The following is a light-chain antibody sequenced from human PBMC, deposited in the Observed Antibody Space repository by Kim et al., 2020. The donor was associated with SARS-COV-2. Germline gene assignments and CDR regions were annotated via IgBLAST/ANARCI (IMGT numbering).Light chain of an antibody. J-gene: IGLJ2*01. CDR1: NIGSKS. CDR2: YDS. Sequence: SYELTQRPSGSVAPGKTARITCGGENIGSKSVHWYQQKPGQAPVLVIYYDSDRPSGIPDRFSGSNSGNTATLTISRVEAGDEADYYCQVWNSDDNHQIFGGGTQLTVL. CDR3: QVWNSDDNHQI. V-gene: IGLV3-21*04.